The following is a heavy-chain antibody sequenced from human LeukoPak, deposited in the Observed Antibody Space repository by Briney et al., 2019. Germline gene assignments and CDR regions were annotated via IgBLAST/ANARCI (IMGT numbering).Heavy chain of an antibody. Sequence: SETLSLTCTVSGGSISSYYWSWIRQPPGKGLEWIGYMYYSGSTNYNPSLKSRVTISVDTSKNQFSLKLSSVTAADTAVYYCARNGGVDTAMVPVFDYWGQGTLVTVSS. CDR1: GGSISSYY. CDR3: ARNGGVDTAMVPVFDY. CDR2: MYYSGST. D-gene: IGHD5-18*01. J-gene: IGHJ4*02. V-gene: IGHV4-59*08.